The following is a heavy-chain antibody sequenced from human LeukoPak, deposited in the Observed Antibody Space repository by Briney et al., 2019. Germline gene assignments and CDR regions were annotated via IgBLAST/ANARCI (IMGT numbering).Heavy chain of an antibody. V-gene: IGHV3-48*03. CDR1: GFTFSSYE. Sequence: GGSLRLSCAAYGFTFSSYEMNWVRQAPGKGLEWVSYISSSGSTIYYADSAKGRFTISRDNAKNSLYLQMNSLRAEDTAVYYCARDGYNNYDYWGQGTLVTVSS. D-gene: IGHD5-24*01. CDR2: ISSSGSTI. CDR3: ARDGYNNYDY. J-gene: IGHJ4*02.